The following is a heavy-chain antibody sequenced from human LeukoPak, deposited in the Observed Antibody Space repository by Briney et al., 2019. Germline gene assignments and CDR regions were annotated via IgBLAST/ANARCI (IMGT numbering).Heavy chain of an antibody. V-gene: IGHV4-59*01. Sequence: PETLSPTCTLSGGSTRGYLWTWIRQPPGKGLGWIGYIYDRGSPNYNPPLSSRITIAVAPSKNQFSLRLGSVTAADAAVYFCAMAYSSTWYYFDYWGQGTLVTVSS. CDR2: IYDRGSP. D-gene: IGHD6-13*01. J-gene: IGHJ4*02. CDR3: AMAYSSTWYYFDY. CDR1: GGSTRGYL.